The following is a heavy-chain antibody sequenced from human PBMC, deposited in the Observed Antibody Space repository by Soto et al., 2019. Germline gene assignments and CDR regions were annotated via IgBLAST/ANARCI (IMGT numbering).Heavy chain of an antibody. V-gene: IGHV3-23*01. D-gene: IGHD6-13*01. CDR2: ISGGTSST. Sequence: EVQLLESGGGLVQPGGSLRLSCAASGFTFSSYAMSWVRQAPGKGLAWVSAISGGTSSTYYADSVKGRFTISRDNSKNTLHLQRNSLRAEDTAVYYCAKERWAAAGTPTLDYWGQGTLVTVSS. CDR1: GFTFSSYA. J-gene: IGHJ4*02. CDR3: AKERWAAAGTPTLDY.